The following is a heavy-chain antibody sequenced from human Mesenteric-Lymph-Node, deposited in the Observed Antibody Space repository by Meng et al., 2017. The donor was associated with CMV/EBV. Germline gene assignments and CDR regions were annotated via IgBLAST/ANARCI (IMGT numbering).Heavy chain of an antibody. J-gene: IGHJ4*02. D-gene: IGHD2/OR15-2a*01. V-gene: IGHV4-61*08. CDR3: AKSRSSTPGIVDD. CDR2: IYGTGIT. CDR1: GVSVTSGAYH. Sequence: QVQLQESGPGLGKPSETLSLTCIVSGVSVTSGAYHWSWIRQSPGKGLEWIGYIYGTGITIYNPSLKSRVTILLETSKNQFSLKLNSVTTADTAVYYCAKSRSSTPGIVDDWGQGTLVTVFS.